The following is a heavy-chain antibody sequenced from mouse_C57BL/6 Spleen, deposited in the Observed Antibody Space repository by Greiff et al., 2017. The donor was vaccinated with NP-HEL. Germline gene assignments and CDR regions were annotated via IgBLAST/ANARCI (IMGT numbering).Heavy chain of an antibody. Sequence: QVQLKQPGAELVRPGSSVKLSCKASGYTFTSYWMDWVKQRPGQGLEWIGNIYPSDSETHYNQKFKDKATLTVDKSSSTAYMQLSSLTSEDSAVYYCARSIRYYGSSPFAYWGQGTLVTVSA. CDR3: ARSIRYYGSSPFAY. D-gene: IGHD1-1*01. V-gene: IGHV1-61*01. CDR1: GYTFTSYW. J-gene: IGHJ3*01. CDR2: IYPSDSET.